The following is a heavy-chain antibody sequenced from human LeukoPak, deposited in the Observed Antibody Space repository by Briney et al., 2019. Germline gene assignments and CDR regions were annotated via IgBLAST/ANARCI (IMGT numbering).Heavy chain of an antibody. V-gene: IGHV3-74*01. Sequence: GGSLRLSCEASGFNFKIYWMHWVRQAPGKGLVWVSRINSDGTSTNYADSVQGRFTISRDNAKNTLYLQMNSLRAEDTAVYYCLRDQGFYYFDYWGQGTMAAVSS. J-gene: IGHJ4*02. CDR1: GFNFKIYW. CDR3: LRDQGFYYFDY. CDR2: INSDGTST.